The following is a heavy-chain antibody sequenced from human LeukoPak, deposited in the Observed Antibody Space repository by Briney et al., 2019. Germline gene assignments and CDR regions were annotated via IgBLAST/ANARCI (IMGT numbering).Heavy chain of an antibody. CDR2: ISWDGGST. V-gene: IGHV3-43D*04. CDR1: GFTSDDYA. J-gene: IGHJ4*02. CDR3: AKAAYCGGDCYPEEYYFDY. D-gene: IGHD2-21*02. Sequence: GGSLRLSCAASGFTSDDYAMHWVRQAPGKGLEWVSLISWDGGSTYYADSVKGRFTISRDNSKNSLYLQMNSLRAEDTALYYCAKAAYCGGDCYPEEYYFDYWGQGTLVTVSS.